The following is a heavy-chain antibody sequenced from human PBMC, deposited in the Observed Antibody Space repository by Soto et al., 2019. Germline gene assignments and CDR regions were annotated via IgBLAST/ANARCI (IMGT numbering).Heavy chain of an antibody. V-gene: IGHV3-23*01. D-gene: IGHD4-4*01. CDR1: GFTFSSYA. J-gene: IGHJ4*02. Sequence: EVQLLESGEGLVPPGGSLRLSCASSGFTFSSYAMSWVRQAPGKGLEWVSAISGSGGSTYYADSVKGRFTISRDNSKNTRNLQMNSLRAEDTAVYYCAKDLWGVDYRNYNFDYWGQGTLVTVSS. CDR3: AKDLWGVDYRNYNFDY. CDR2: ISGSGGST.